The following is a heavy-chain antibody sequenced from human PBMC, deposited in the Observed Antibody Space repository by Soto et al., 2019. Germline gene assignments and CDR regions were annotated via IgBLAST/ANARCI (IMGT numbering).Heavy chain of an antibody. CDR1: GYSFTSYW. V-gene: IGHV5-51*01. D-gene: IGHD1-1*01. Sequence: GESLKISCKGSGYSFTSYWIGWVRQMPGKGLEWMGIIYPGDSDTRYSPSFQGQVTISADKSISTAYLQWSSLKASDTAMYYCARTTRGASGRYYYYGMDVWGQGTTVTVSS. CDR3: ARTTRGASGRYYYYGMDV. CDR2: IYPGDSDT. J-gene: IGHJ6*02.